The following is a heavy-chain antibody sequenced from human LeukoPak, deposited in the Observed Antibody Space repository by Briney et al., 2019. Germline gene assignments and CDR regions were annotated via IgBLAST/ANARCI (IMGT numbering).Heavy chain of an antibody. Sequence: SETLSLTCAVYGGSFSGYYWSWIRQPPGKGLEWIGEINHSGSTNYNPSLKSRVTISVDTPKNQFSLKLSSVTAADTAVYYCARGSLAAGFDYWGQGTLVTVSS. CDR1: GGSFSGYY. J-gene: IGHJ4*02. CDR3: ARGSLAAGFDY. V-gene: IGHV4-34*01. D-gene: IGHD6-13*01. CDR2: INHSGST.